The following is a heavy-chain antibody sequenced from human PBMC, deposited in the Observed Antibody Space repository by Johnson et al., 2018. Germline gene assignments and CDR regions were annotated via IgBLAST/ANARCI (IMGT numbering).Heavy chain of an antibody. CDR3: ASQALANQLVNYYLDY. CDR2: IRGSCDNT. D-gene: IGHD2-2*01. V-gene: IGHV3-23*04. Sequence: VQLVQSGGGLVQPGGSLRLSCAASGYTFSSYAMSWVRQDPGKGLEWVAAIRGSCDNTFYANSVKGRFTISRDNSKNTLSRHMNSLRAEDTAVYYCASQALANQLVNYYLDYWGQGTLVTVSS. J-gene: IGHJ4*02. CDR1: GYTFSSYA.